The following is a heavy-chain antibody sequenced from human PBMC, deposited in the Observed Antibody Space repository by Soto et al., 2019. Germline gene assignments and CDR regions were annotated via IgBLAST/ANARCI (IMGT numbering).Heavy chain of an antibody. CDR3: VKGGYSNNGVCYRGGEDY. D-gene: IGHD2-8*01. V-gene: IGHV3-64D*06. CDR1: GFTFSSYA. Sequence: GGSLRLSCSASGFTFSSYAMHWVRQAPGKGLEYVSAISSNGGSTYYADSVKGRFTTSRDNSKNTLYLQMSSLRAEDTAVYYCVKGGYSNNGVCYRGGEDYWGQGTLVTVSS. CDR2: ISSNGGST. J-gene: IGHJ4*02.